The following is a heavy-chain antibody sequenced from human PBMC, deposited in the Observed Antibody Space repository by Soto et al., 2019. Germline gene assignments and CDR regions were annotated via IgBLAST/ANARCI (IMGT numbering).Heavy chain of an antibody. J-gene: IGHJ4*02. V-gene: IGHV4-31*03. Sequence: KASETLSLTCTVSGGSISSGGYYWSWIRQHPGKGLEWIGYIYYSGSTYYNPSLKSRVTISVDTSKNQFSLKLSSVTAADTAVYYCARGSSAWVFDYWGQGTLVTVSS. D-gene: IGHD1-26*01. CDR2: IYYSGST. CDR3: ARGSSAWVFDY. CDR1: GGSISSGGYY.